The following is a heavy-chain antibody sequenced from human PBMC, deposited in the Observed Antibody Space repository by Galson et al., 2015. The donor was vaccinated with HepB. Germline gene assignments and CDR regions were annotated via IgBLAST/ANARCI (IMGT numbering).Heavy chain of an antibody. Sequence: SLRLSCAASGFTFSTYAMHWVRQAPGKGLEWVAVISFDGSYEYYADSGRGRFTISRDNSKNTLYLQMNSLRSEDTAVYYCATDFWSGYLRLYYYYGMDVWGQGTTVTVSS. D-gene: IGHD3-3*01. CDR3: ATDFWSGYLRLYYYYGMDV. V-gene: IGHV3-30-3*01. J-gene: IGHJ6*02. CDR1: GFTFSTYA. CDR2: ISFDGSYE.